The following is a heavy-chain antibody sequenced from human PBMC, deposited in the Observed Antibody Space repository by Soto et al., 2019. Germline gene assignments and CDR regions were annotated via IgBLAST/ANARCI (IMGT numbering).Heavy chain of an antibody. D-gene: IGHD6-13*01. Sequence: SVKGSCKASGGTFSSYAISWGRQAPGQGLEWMGGIIPIFGTANYAQKFQGRVTITADESTSTAYMELSSLRSEDTAVYYCARSGIGIAAAGTFDYCSGTAVWGQGTTVTVSS. CDR1: GGTFSSYA. J-gene: IGHJ6*02. V-gene: IGHV1-69*13. CDR2: IIPIFGTA. CDR3: ARSGIGIAAAGTFDYCSGTAV.